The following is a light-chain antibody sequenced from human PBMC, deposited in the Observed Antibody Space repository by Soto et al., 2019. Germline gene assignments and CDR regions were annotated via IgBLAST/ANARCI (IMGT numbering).Light chain of an antibody. J-gene: IGKJ1*01. CDR1: QSISSW. CDR2: KAS. V-gene: IGKV1-5*03. CDR3: QQYNSYSWT. Sequence: DIQMTQSPSTLSASVGDRVTITFRASQSISSWLAWYQQKPGKAPKLLIYKASSLESGVPSRFSGSGSGTEFTLTISSLQPDDFATDYCQQYNSYSWTFGQGTKVEIK.